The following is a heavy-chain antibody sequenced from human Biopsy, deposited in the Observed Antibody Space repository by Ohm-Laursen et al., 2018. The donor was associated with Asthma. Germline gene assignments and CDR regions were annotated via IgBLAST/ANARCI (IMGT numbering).Heavy chain of an antibody. CDR3: ARVDGVVEAATRLGGMDV. Sequence: SLRLSCSAAGFTFSSFGMHWVRQTPAKGLEWVAVISFDGSNKYYADSVKGRFTISRDNSKNTLYLQMTSLSAEDSAVYYCARVDGVVEAATRLGGMDVWGQGTTVTVSS. J-gene: IGHJ6*02. V-gene: IGHV3-30*03. CDR1: GFTFSSFG. D-gene: IGHD2-15*01. CDR2: ISFDGSNK.